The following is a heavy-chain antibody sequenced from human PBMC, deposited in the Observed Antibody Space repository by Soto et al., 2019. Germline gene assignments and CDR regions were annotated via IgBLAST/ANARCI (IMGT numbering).Heavy chain of an antibody. CDR2: IDWDDDK. D-gene: IGHD3-10*01. J-gene: IGHJ4*02. CDR1: AFSLNTSGMC. Sequence: SGPRPENRPQRLKRRSRWSAFSLNTSGMCVSWIRQPPGKALEWLALIDWDDDKYYSTSLKTRLTISKDTSKNQVVLTMTNMDPVDTATYYCARSMKNDPWFQYYCGQGTVVTVSS. CDR3: ARSMKNDPWFQYY. V-gene: IGHV2-70*01.